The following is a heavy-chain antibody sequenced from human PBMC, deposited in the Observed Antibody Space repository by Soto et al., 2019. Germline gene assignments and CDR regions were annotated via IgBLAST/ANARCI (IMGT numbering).Heavy chain of an antibody. V-gene: IGHV3-23*01. D-gene: IGHD6-6*01. CDR3: AKRSSASTFDY. CDR2: ISGSDDST. J-gene: IGHJ4*02. CDR1: GFTFSSYA. Sequence: EVQLLESGGGLVQPGESLRLSCAASGFTFSSYAMSWVRQAPGKGLEWVSVISGSDDSTYYADSVKGRFTISRDNSKNTLYLKMNSLRAEDTAVYYCAKRSSASTFDYWGQRTLVTVSS.